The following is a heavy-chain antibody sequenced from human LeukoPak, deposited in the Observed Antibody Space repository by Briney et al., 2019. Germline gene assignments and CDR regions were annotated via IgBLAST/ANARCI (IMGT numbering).Heavy chain of an antibody. CDR2: INPSGGST. Sequence: ASVKVSCKASGYTFTSYYMHWVRQAPGQGLEWMGIINPSGGSTSYAQKLQGRVTMTTDTSTSTAYMELRSLRSDDTAVYYCARERVDNYFDYWGQGTLVTVSS. CDR3: ARERVDNYFDY. D-gene: IGHD2-15*01. V-gene: IGHV1-46*01. J-gene: IGHJ4*02. CDR1: GYTFTSYY.